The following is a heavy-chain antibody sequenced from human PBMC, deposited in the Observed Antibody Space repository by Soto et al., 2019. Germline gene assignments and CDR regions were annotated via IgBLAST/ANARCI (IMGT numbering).Heavy chain of an antibody. J-gene: IGHJ6*02. Sequence: GGSRRRSWAASGFTFSSHGMNWVRQAPGKGLEWVPFISSTSSTKNYADSVKGRFTISRDNAKNSLYLQMSSLRDEDTAVYYCARRITMVRGPYYYYGLAVWGQGTTVPV. CDR1: GFTFSSHG. CDR3: ARRITMVRGPYYYYGLAV. D-gene: IGHD3-10*01. V-gene: IGHV3-48*02. CDR2: ISSTSSTK.